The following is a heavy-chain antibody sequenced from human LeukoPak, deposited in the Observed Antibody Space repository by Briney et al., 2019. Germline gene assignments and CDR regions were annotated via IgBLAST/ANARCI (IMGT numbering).Heavy chain of an antibody. CDR1: GGSFSTYY. CDR2: FYYSGST. J-gene: IGHJ4*02. CDR3: ARGQGGNYYLNYFDY. V-gene: IGHV4-59*01. Sequence: SETLSLTCTVTGGSFSTYYWSWIRQPPGKGLEWIGHFYYSGSTTYNPSLKSRVTFSVDTSRNQFSLKLTSVTAADTALYYCARGQGGNYYLNYFDYWGQGALVVVSA. D-gene: IGHD1-26*01.